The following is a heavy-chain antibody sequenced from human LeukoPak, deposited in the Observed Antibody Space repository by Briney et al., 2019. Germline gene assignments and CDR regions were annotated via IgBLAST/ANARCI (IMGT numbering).Heavy chain of an antibody. V-gene: IGHV1-18*04. D-gene: IGHD3-9*01. CDR2: ISAYNANT. CDR3: ARTDYDILTGARMDV. J-gene: IGHJ6*04. Sequence: ASVKVSCKASGYTFTNYGITWVRQAPGQGLEWMGWISAYNANTNYAQKFQGRVTMTTDTSTSTVYMELRSLKSDDTAIYYCARTDYDILTGARMDVWGKGTTVTVSS. CDR1: GYTFTNYG.